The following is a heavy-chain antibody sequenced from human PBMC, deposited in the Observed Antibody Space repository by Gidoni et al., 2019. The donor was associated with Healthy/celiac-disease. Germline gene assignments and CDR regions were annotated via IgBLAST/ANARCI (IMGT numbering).Heavy chain of an antibody. CDR2: TYYSGST. CDR1: GCSLSCGRYY. D-gene: IGHD2-2*01. J-gene: IGHJ3*02. Sequence: QVQLQESGPGLVKPSQTLSLTCTFSGCSLSCGRYYWSWIRQHPGKCLEWIGYTYYSGSTYYTPSLKSRVTIAVDTSKNQFSLKLSSVTAADTAVYYCARMAGEIVPAADDAFDIWGQGTMVTVSA. CDR3: ARMAGEIVPAADDAFDI. V-gene: IGHV4-31*03.